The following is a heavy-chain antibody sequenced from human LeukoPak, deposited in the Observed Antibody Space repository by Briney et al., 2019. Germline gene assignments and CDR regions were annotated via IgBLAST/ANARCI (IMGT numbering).Heavy chain of an antibody. J-gene: IGHJ4*02. CDR1: GFTFSSYG. Sequence: GRSLRLSCAASGFTFSSYGMHWVRQAPGKGLEWVAVIWYDGSNKYYADSVKGRFTISRDNSKNTLYLQMNSLRAEDTAVDYCAKSLRRRRQRYFDYWGQGTLVTVSS. CDR2: IWYDGSNK. D-gene: IGHD6-25*01. CDR3: AKSLRRRRQRYFDY. V-gene: IGHV3-33*06.